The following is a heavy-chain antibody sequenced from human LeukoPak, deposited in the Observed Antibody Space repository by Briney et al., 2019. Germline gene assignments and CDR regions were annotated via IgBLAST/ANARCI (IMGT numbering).Heavy chain of an antibody. CDR2: IRSKANNYAT. CDR3: TGDNFDSSVKFDY. CDR1: GFTFSGSA. V-gene: IGHV3-73*01. D-gene: IGHD3-22*01. J-gene: IGHJ4*02. Sequence: GGSLKLSCVVSGFTFSGSAVHWVRQASGKGLEWVGRIRSKANNYATAYAASVKGRFTISKDDSKNTAYLQMNSLKTENTAVYYCTGDNFDSSVKFDYWGQGTLVTVSS.